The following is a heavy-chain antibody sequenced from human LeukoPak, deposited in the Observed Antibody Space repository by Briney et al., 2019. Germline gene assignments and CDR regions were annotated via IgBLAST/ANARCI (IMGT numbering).Heavy chain of an antibody. CDR3: ARDEVVRGAIDY. CDR1: GFTFSSYE. CDR2: ISSSGSTI. J-gene: IGHJ4*02. Sequence: GGSLRLSCAASGFTFSSYEMNWVRQAPGKGLEWVSYISSSGSTIYYADSVKGRFTISRDNAKNSLYLQMNSLRAEDTAVYYCARDEVVRGAIDYWGQGTLVTVSS. D-gene: IGHD3-10*01. V-gene: IGHV3-48*03.